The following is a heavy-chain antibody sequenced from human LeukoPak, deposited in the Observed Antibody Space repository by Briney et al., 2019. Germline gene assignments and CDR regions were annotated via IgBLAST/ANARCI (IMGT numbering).Heavy chain of an antibody. CDR1: GFTFSSYA. D-gene: IGHD2-2*01. Sequence: GGSLRLFCAASGFTFSSYAMRWVRQAPGKGLEWVLAISGSGGSTYYADSVKGRFTISRDNSKNTLYLQMNSLRGEDTAVYYCAKANIVVVPAALDYSGQGTLVTVCS. V-gene: IGHV3-23*01. CDR3: AKANIVVVPAALDY. CDR2: ISGSGGST. J-gene: IGHJ4*02.